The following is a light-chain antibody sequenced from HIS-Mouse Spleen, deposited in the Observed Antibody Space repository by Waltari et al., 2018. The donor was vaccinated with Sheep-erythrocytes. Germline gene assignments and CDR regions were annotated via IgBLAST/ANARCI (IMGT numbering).Light chain of an antibody. CDR2: DVS. J-gene: IGLJ1*01. CDR3: SSYTSSSTYV. Sequence: QSALTHPASVSGSPGQSITTPCTGTSSDVGGFNYVSWYQQHPGKAPKLMIYDVSNRPSGVSNRFSGSKSGNTASLTISGLQAEDEADYYCSSYTSSSTYVFGTGTKVTVL. V-gene: IGLV2-14*03. CDR1: SSDVGGFNY.